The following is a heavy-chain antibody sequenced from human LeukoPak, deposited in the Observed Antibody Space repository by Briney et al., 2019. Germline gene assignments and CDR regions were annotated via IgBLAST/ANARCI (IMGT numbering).Heavy chain of an antibody. CDR1: GFTFSSFD. J-gene: IGHJ4*02. CDR3: AKIVGSRHW. V-gene: IGHV3-23*01. CDR2: IIGNGGSA. D-gene: IGHD2-21*01. Sequence: PGVSLRLSCSASGFTFSSFDLSWVRHAPGKGLEWVSGIIGNGGSAYYADSVKGRFTISRDNSKNTLYLQMNSLRAEDTAVYYCAKIVGSRHWWGQGTLVTVSS.